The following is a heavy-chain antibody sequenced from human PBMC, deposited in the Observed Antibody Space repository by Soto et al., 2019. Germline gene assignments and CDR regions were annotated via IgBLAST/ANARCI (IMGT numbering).Heavy chain of an antibody. D-gene: IGHD3-22*01. CDR3: AKDYYDSSGYYYFDY. V-gene: IGHV3-23*01. CDR2: ISGSGGST. Sequence: PGGSLRLSCAASGFTFSGYAMSWVRQAPGKGLEWVSAISGSGGSTYYADSVKGRFTISRDNSKNTLYLQMNSLRAEDTAVYYCAKDYYDSSGYYYFDYWGQGTLVTVSS. J-gene: IGHJ4*02. CDR1: GFTFSGYA.